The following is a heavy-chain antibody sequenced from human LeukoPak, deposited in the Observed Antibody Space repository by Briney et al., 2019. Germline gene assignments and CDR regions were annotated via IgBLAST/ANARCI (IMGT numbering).Heavy chain of an antibody. CDR2: IYHSGST. D-gene: IGHD3-9*01. J-gene: IGHJ2*01. Sequence: SETLSLTCTVSGGSISSSNWWSWVHQPPGKGLEWIGEIYHSGSTNYNPSLKSRVTISVDKSKNQFSLKLSSVTAADTAVYYCARDLIRGWYFDPWGRGTLVTVSS. CDR3: ARDLIRGWYFDP. CDR1: GGSISSSNW. V-gene: IGHV4-4*02.